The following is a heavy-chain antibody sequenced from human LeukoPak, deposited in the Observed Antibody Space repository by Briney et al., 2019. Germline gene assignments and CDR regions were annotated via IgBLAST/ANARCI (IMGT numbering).Heavy chain of an antibody. V-gene: IGHV4-39*07. J-gene: IGHJ4*02. CDR3: ARRQQLITMVRGVPPFDY. CDR1: GGSISSSSYY. D-gene: IGHD3-10*01. CDR2: IYYSGST. Sequence: PSETLSLTCTVSGGSISSSSYYWGWIRQPPGKGLEWIGSIYYSGSTYYNPSLKSRVTISVDTSKNQFSLKLSSVTAADTAVYYCARRQQLITMVRGVPPFDYWGQGTLVTVSS.